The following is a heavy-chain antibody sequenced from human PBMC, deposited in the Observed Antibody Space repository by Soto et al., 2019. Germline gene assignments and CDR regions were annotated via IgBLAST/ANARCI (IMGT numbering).Heavy chain of an antibody. CDR2: ISSSGSTI. CDR1: GFTFSDYY. CDR3: AREGSYYYDSSGPSAFDI. D-gene: IGHD3-22*01. V-gene: IGHV3-11*01. Sequence: PGGSLRLSCAASGFTFSDYYMSWIRQAPGKGLEWVSYISSSGSTIYYADSVKGRFTISRDNAKNSLYLQMNSLRAEDTAVYYCAREGSYYYDSSGPSAFDIWGQGTMVTVSS. J-gene: IGHJ3*02.